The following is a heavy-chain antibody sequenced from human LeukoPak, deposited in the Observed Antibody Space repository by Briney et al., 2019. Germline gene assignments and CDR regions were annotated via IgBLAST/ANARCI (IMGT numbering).Heavy chain of an antibody. D-gene: IGHD2-2*01. CDR2: ISTSGNTI. J-gene: IGHJ4*02. V-gene: IGHV3-11*01. CDR1: GFTFSDYH. Sequence: GGSLRLSCAASGFTFSDYHMSWIRLAPGKGLEWVAYISTSGNTIYYADSVKGRFVISRDNADHSLYLQMNSLRVEDSAMYYCARVGAYAAVNWWGQGTLVSVSS. CDR3: ARVGAYAAVNW.